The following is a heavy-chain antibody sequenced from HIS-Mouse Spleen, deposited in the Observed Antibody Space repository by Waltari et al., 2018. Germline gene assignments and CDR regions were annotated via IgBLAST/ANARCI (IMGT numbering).Heavy chain of an antibody. D-gene: IGHD6-13*01. Sequence: QVQLQQWGAGLLKPSETLSLTCAVYGGSFSGYYWSWIRQPPGTGLEWIGEINHSGSTNYNPALKSRVTISVDTSKNQFSLKLSSVTAADTAVYYCARGLGIAAAGTPYFDYWGQGTLVTVSS. V-gene: IGHV4-34*01. CDR2: INHSGST. CDR3: ARGLGIAAAGTPYFDY. CDR1: GGSFSGYY. J-gene: IGHJ4*02.